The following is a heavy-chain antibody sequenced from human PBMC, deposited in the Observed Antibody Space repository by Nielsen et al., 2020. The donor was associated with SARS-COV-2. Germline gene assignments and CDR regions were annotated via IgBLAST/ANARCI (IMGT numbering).Heavy chain of an antibody. D-gene: IGHD3-10*01. CDR3: ARDGAYYYGMDV. V-gene: IGHV3-53*01. Sequence: GGSLRLSCAASGFTVSSNYMSWVRQAPGKGLEWVSVISSGGSTYYADSVKGRFTISSDNSKNTLYLQMNSLRAEDTAVYYCARDGAYYYGMDVWGQGTTVTVSS. J-gene: IGHJ6*02. CDR1: GFTVSSNY. CDR2: ISSGGST.